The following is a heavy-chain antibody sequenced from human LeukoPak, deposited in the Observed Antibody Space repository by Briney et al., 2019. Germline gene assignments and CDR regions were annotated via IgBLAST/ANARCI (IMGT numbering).Heavy chain of an antibody. V-gene: IGHV1-18*01. CDR3: ARDRRTVTTLLYDY. Sequence: ASVKVSCKASGYTFTSYGISWVRQAPGQGLEWMGWISAYNGKTNYAQKLQGRVTMTTDTSTSTAYMELRSLRSDDTAVYYCARDRRTVTTLLYDYWGQGTLVTVSS. CDR1: GYTFTSYG. D-gene: IGHD4-17*01. CDR2: ISAYNGKT. J-gene: IGHJ4*02.